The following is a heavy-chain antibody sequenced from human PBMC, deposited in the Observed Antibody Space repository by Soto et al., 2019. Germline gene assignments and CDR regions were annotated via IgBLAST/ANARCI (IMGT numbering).Heavy chain of an antibody. D-gene: IGHD2-15*01. CDR1: GFTFSSYA. CDR2: ISGSGGST. V-gene: IGHV3-23*01. CDR3: AKDSAPFCSGGSCYSYFDY. Sequence: EVQLLESGGGLVQPGGSLRLSCAASGFTFSSYAMSWVRQAPGKGLEWVSAISGSGGSTYYADSVKGRFTISRDISKNTLYLQMNSLRAEDTAVYYCAKDSAPFCSGGSCYSYFDYWGQGTLVTVSS. J-gene: IGHJ4*02.